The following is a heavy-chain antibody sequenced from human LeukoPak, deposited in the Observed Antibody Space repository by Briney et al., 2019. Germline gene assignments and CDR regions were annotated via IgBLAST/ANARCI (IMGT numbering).Heavy chain of an antibody. CDR1: GFTFSTYS. CDR2: ISSGSSFI. V-gene: IGHV3-21*01. Sequence: KPGGSLRLSCAASGFTFSTYSMNWVRQAPGKGLEWVSSISSGSSFIYYADSVKGRFTISRDNAKNSLFLQMNSLRAEDTAVYYCARESSVYFYWGQGTLVTVSS. CDR3: ARESSVYFY. D-gene: IGHD3-22*01. J-gene: IGHJ4*02.